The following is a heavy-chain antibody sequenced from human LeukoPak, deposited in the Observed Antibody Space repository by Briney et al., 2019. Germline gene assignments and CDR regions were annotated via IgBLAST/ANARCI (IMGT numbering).Heavy chain of an antibody. D-gene: IGHD3-3*02. J-gene: IGHJ5*02. V-gene: IGHV4-59*01. CDR2: IYYSGST. CDR3: ARDPLSQGLFDP. CDR1: GGSISSYY. Sequence: PSETLSLTCTVSGGSISSYYWSWIRQPPGKGLEWIGYIYYSGSTNYNPSLKSRVTISVDTSKNQFSLKLSSVTAADTAVYYCARDPLSQGLFDPWGQGTLVTVSS.